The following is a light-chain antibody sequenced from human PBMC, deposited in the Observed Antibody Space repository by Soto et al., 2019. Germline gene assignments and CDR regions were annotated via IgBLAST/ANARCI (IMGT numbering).Light chain of an antibody. Sequence: AIPMTQSPSSLSASVGDRVTITCRASQGIRNDLGWYQQKPGKAPNLLIYGASTLHSGVPSRFSGSGSGTEFTLTISSLQPEDFATYYCLQDDTYPLTFGGGTKVEIK. CDR3: LQDDTYPLT. CDR1: QGIRND. V-gene: IGKV1-6*01. J-gene: IGKJ4*01. CDR2: GAS.